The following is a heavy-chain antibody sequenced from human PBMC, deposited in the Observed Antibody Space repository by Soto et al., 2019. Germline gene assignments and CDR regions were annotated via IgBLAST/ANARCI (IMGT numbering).Heavy chain of an antibody. CDR1: GYSFTSYW. CDR3: ARRITMVRGVDYYYYGMDV. V-gene: IGHV5-51*07. D-gene: IGHD3-10*01. CDR2: IYPGDSDT. Sequence: GESLKISCKGSGYSFTSYWIGWVHQMPGKGLEWMGIIYPGDSDTRYSPSFQGQVTISADKSISTAYLQWSSLKASDTAMYYCARRITMVRGVDYYYYGMDVWGQGTTVTVSS. J-gene: IGHJ6*02.